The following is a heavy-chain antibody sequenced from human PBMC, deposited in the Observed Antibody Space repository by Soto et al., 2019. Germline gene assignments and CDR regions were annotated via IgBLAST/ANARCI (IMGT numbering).Heavy chain of an antibody. V-gene: IGHV1-69*13. D-gene: IGHD3-22*01. J-gene: IGHJ3*02. Sequence: SVKVSCKASGGTFSSYAISWVRQAPGQGLEWMGGIIPIFGTANYAQKFQGRVTINADESTSTAYMELSSLRSEDTAVYYCARGAVHYYDSSGYYPDAFDIWGQGTMVTVSS. CDR3: ARGAVHYYDSSGYYPDAFDI. CDR1: GGTFSSYA. CDR2: IIPIFGTA.